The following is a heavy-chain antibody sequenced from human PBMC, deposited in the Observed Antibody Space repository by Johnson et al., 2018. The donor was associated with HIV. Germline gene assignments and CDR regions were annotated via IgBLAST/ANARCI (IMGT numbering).Heavy chain of an antibody. CDR1: GLTFSSYG. CDR2: ISYDGSKK. Sequence: QVQLVESGGGVVQPGRSLRLSCAASGLTFSSYGMHWVRQAPGKGLEWVAVISYDGSKKYYAGSVKGRFTISRDNSKNTLYLQMNSLRAEDTAVYYCAKPPFYAFDIWGQGTMVTVSS. J-gene: IGHJ3*02. CDR3: AKPPFYAFDI. V-gene: IGHV3-30*18.